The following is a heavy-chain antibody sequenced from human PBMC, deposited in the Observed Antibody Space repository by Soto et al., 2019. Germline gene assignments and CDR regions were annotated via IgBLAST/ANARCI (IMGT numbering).Heavy chain of an antibody. CDR1: GFTFSSYE. J-gene: IGHJ3*02. Sequence: GGSLRLSCAASGFTFSSYEMNWVRQAPGKGLEWVSYISSSGSTIYYADSVKGRFTISRDNAKNSLYLQMNSLRAEDTAVYYCARDFTGIAAAGDAFDIWGRGTMVTVSS. V-gene: IGHV3-48*03. D-gene: IGHD6-13*01. CDR2: ISSSGSTI. CDR3: ARDFTGIAAAGDAFDI.